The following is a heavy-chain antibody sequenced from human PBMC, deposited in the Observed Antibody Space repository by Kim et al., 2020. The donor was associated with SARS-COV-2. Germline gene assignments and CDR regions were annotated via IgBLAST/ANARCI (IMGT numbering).Heavy chain of an antibody. D-gene: IGHD3-10*01. J-gene: IGHJ4*02. Sequence: YADSVKGRFIISRDTSKNTLYLQMRSLRAEDTAVYYCAKVSASGMYYFDYWGQGTLVTVSS. V-gene: IGHV3-23*03. CDR3: AKVSASGMYYFDY.